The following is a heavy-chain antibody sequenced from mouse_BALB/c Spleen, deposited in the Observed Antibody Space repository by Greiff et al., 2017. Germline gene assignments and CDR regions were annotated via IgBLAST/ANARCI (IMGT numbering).Heavy chain of an antibody. CDR1: GFSLSTSGMG. D-gene: IGHD1-1*01. V-gene: IGHV8-8*01. CDR2: IWWDDDK. J-gene: IGHJ4*01. CDR3: ARMGGYYEGAMDY. Sequence: QVTLKVSGPGILQPSQTLSLTCSFSGFSLSTSGMGVGWLRQPSGKGLEWLAHIWWDDDKCDNPALKSRLTITKDTSSNQVFLKIASVDTADTATYYCARMGGYYEGAMDYWGQGTSVTVSS.